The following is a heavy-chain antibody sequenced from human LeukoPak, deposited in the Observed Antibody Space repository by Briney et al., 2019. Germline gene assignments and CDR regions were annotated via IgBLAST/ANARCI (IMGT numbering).Heavy chain of an antibody. V-gene: IGHV1-69*01. CDR2: IIPVFGTS. J-gene: IGHJ4*02. Sequence: ASMKVSCKASGGTFSSFAINWVRQAPGQGLEWMGGIIPVFGTSRYPQRFQGRVTITADESTNTAYMELSSLRSEDTAMYYCARLHYSDSPLGPYYFDHWGQGTLVTVSS. CDR1: GGTFSSFA. CDR3: ARLHYSDSPLGPYYFDH. D-gene: IGHD1-26*01.